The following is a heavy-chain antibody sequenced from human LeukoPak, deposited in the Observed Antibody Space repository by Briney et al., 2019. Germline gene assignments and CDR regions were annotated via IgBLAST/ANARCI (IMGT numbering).Heavy chain of an antibody. Sequence: PGRSLRLSCAASGFTFSNYGMHWVRQAPGKGLEWVAVISYDGSNKYSADSVKGRFTISRDNSKNTLYLQMNTLRAEDTAVYYCAKDGRQYYYYGMDVWGQGTTVTVSS. J-gene: IGHJ6*02. CDR2: ISYDGSNK. CDR3: AKDGRQYYYYGMDV. V-gene: IGHV3-30*18. CDR1: GFTFSNYG.